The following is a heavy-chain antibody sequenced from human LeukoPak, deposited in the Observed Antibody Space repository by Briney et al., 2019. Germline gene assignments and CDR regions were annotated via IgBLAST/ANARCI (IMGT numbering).Heavy chain of an antibody. D-gene: IGHD3-22*01. V-gene: IGHV4-31*03. CDR1: GGSISSGGFY. J-gene: IGHJ5*02. CDR2: IYYSGST. Sequence: SQTLSLTCIVSGGSISSGGFYWSWIRQHPGKGLEWIGYIYYSGSTYYNPSLKSRISISVDSSKNQFSLKLSSVTAADTAVYYCASPRSYYDSSGYYISWGQGTLVTVSS. CDR3: ASPRSYYDSSGYYIS.